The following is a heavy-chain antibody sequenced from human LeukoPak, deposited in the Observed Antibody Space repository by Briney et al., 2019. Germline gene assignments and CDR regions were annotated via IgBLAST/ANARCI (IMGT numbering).Heavy chain of an antibody. J-gene: IGHJ3*02. CDR3: ARSPRITMISVDAFDI. CDR2: INPSGSST. CDR1: GYSFTSHY. D-gene: IGHD3-22*01. V-gene: IGHV1-46*01. Sequence: GASVKVSCKASGYSFTSHYMHWVRQAPGQGLEWMGLINPSGSSTLYAQKFQGRVTMTRDMSTTTDYMELSSLRSEDTAVYYCARSPRITMISVDAFDIWGQGTMVTVSS.